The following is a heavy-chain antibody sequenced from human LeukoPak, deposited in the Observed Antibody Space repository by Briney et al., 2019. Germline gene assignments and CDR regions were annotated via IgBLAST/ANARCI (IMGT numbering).Heavy chain of an antibody. CDR3: ASRRHRSAWFDP. CDR2: IYHSGST. Sequence: SETLSLTCSVSGYSISSGYYWGWVRQPPGKGLEWIGSIYHSGSTYYNPSLKGRVTISVDTCKNQFSLKLSSVTAADTAVYYCASRRHRSAWFDPWGQGTLVTVSS. J-gene: IGHJ5*02. V-gene: IGHV4-38-2*01. CDR1: GYSISSGYY.